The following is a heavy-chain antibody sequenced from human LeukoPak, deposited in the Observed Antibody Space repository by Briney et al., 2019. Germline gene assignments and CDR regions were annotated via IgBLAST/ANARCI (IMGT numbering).Heavy chain of an antibody. CDR2: ISAYNGNT. D-gene: IGHD6-19*01. CDR1: GYTFTSYG. Sequence: GASVKVSCKASGYTFTSYGISWVRQAPGQGLEWMGWISAYNGNTNYAQKLQGRVTMTTDTSTSTAYMELRSLRSDDTAVYYCARVEDCSGWHQIYYYYGMDVWGQGTTVTVSS. V-gene: IGHV1-18*01. J-gene: IGHJ6*02. CDR3: ARVEDCSGWHQIYYYYGMDV.